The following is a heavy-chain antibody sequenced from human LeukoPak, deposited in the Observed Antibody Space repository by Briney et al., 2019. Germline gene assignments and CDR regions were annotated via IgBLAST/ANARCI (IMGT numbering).Heavy chain of an antibody. CDR1: GGSMSLYY. J-gene: IGHJ4*02. D-gene: IGHD4-11*01. Sequence: SSEPLSLTCTVSGGSMSLYYWIWLRQPPGKGLERIGYIYYSGGTDYNLSHKSRVTISVDTSKNQFSLKLSSVTAADTAVYYCAREGVTKYYFDYWGQGTLVTVSS. V-gene: IGHV4-59*01. CDR3: AREGVTKYYFDY. CDR2: IYYSGGT.